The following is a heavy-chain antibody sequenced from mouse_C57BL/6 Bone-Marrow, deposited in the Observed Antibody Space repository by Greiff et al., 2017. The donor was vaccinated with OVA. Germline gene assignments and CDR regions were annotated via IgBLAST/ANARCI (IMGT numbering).Heavy chain of an antibody. D-gene: IGHD3-2*02. CDR1: GYSITSGYY. CDR3: AREGWSAWFAY. Sequence: VQLKQSGPGLVKPSQSLSLTCSVTGYSITSGYYWNWIRQFPGNKLEWMGYISYDGSNNYNPSLKNRISITRDTSKNQFFLKLNSVTTEDTATYYCAREGWSAWFAYWGQGTLVTVSA. V-gene: IGHV3-6*01. CDR2: ISYDGSN. J-gene: IGHJ3*01.